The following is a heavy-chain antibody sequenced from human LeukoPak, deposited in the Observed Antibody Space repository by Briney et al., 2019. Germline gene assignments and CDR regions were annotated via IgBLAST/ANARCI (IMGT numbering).Heavy chain of an antibody. Sequence: SETLSLTCTVSGGSISSSSYYSGWIRQPPGKGLEWIVSIYYSGSTYYNPSLKSRVTISVDTSKNQFSLKRSSVTAADTAVYYCARRARGSSWEYWGQGTLGTVS. CDR3: ARRARGSSWEY. V-gene: IGHV4-39*01. D-gene: IGHD6-13*01. J-gene: IGHJ4*02. CDR2: IYYSGST. CDR1: GGSISSSSYY.